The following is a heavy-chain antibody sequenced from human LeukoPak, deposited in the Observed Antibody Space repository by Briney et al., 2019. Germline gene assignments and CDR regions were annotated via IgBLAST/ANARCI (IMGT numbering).Heavy chain of an antibody. Sequence: SETLPIPCPVSGGSISTYYWTWIRPPPGKGLEWIGYIYYSGSTNYNPSLKSRVTISVDTSKNQFSLKLSSVTAADTAVYYCARGGEAATADWGRGMLATVSS. J-gene: IGHJ4*02. CDR3: ARGGEAATAD. CDR2: IYYSGST. V-gene: IGHV4-59*01. D-gene: IGHD6-13*01. CDR1: GGSISTYY.